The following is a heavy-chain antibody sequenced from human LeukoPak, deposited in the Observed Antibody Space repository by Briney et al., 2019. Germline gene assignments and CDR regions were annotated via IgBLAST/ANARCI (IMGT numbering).Heavy chain of an antibody. V-gene: IGHV3-30-3*01. CDR3: ARDWGGADY. J-gene: IGHJ4*02. Sequence: PGGSLRLFYAASGLTFSSYAMHWVRQAPGKGREWVAVIAYDGSNKYYSDSVKGRFTISRDNAKNTLYLQMNSLRAEDTAVYYSARDWGGADYWGQGTLVTVSS. D-gene: IGHD3-16*01. CDR1: GLTFSSYA. CDR2: IAYDGSNK.